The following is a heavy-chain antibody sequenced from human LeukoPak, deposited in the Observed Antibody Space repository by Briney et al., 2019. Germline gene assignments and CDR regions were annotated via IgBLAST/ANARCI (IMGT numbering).Heavy chain of an antibody. CDR3: AREIRDSGSYYDWSDP. CDR2: INPNSGGT. Sequence: ASVKVSCKASGYTFTGYYMHWVRQAPGQGLEWMGWINPNSGGTNYAQKFQGRVTMTRDTSISTAYMELSRLRSDDTAVYYCAREIRDSGSYYDWSDPWGQGTLVTVSS. J-gene: IGHJ5*02. V-gene: IGHV1-2*02. D-gene: IGHD1-26*01. CDR1: GYTFTGYY.